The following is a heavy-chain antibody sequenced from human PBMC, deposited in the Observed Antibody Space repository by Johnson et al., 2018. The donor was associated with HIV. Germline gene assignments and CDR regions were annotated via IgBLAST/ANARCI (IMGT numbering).Heavy chain of an antibody. CDR1: GFTFSMSA. CDR2: IHYDGSNK. Sequence: QVQLVESGGGVVQPGGSLRLTCAASGFTFSMSAMHWVRQAPGKWLEWVTFIHYDGSNKYYADSVKGRFTISRDNSKNTLHLQMNNVRAEDTAIYYCARSDSGYDAFDIWGQGTMVSVSS. J-gene: IGHJ3*02. CDR3: ARSDSGYDAFDI. D-gene: IGHD5-12*01. V-gene: IGHV3-30*02.